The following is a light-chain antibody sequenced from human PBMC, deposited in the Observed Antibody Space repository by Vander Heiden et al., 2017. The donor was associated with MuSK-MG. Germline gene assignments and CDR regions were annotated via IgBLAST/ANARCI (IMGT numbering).Light chain of an antibody. CDR1: SSDVGIYNY. J-gene: IGLJ1*01. V-gene: IGLV2-14*01. CDR3: SSFSSDSTPYV. CDR2: EVS. Sequence: QSALTQPASVSGSPGQSITISCTGTSSDVGIYNYVSWYQHRPGKVPKLIIYEVSNRPSGVSNRFSGSKSGNAASLTISGLQADDEADYYCSSFSSDSTPYVFGTGTTVTVL.